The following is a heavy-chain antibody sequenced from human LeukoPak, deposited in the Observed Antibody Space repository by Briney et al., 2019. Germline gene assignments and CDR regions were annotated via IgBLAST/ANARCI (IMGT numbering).Heavy chain of an antibody. CDR1: GGSISSGGYY. J-gene: IGHJ4*02. V-gene: IGHV4-31*03. D-gene: IGHD5-24*01. CDR2: IYYGGST. Sequence: SETLSLTCTVSGGSISSGGYYWSWIRQHPGKGLEWIGYIYYGGSTYYNPSLKSRVTISVDTSKNQFSLKLSSVTAADTAVYYCARGGRDGYNFDYWGQGTLVTVSS. CDR3: ARGGRDGYNFDY.